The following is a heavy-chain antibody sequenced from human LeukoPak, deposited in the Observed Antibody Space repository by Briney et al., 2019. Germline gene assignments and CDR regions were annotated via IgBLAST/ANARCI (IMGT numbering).Heavy chain of an antibody. CDR2: IIPILGIA. V-gene: IGHV1-69*04. D-gene: IGHD6-19*01. J-gene: IGHJ4*02. CDR3: ARGGSGWLNLDY. CDR1: GGTFSSYA. Sequence: ASVKVSCKASGGTFSSYAISWVRQAPGQGLEWMGRIIPILGIANYAQKFQGRVTITADKSTSTAYMELSSLRSEDTAVYYCARGGSGWLNLDYWGQGTLVTVSS.